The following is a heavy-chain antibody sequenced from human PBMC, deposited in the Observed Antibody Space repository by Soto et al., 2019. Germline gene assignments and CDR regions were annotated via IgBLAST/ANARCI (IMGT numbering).Heavy chain of an antibody. J-gene: IGHJ4*02. Sequence: PGGSLRLSCAASGFTFSSYGMHWVRQAPGRGLEWVAVISYDGSNKYYADSVKGRFTISRDNSKNTLYLQMNSLRAEDTAVYYCAKGGVYDFWSGYSHWGQGTLVTVSS. CDR1: GFTFSSYG. D-gene: IGHD3-3*01. CDR3: AKGGVYDFWSGYSH. CDR2: ISYDGSNK. V-gene: IGHV3-30*18.